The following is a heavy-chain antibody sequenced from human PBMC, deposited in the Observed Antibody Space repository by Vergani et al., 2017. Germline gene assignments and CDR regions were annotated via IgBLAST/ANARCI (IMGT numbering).Heavy chain of an antibody. J-gene: IGHJ5*02. Sequence: QVQLVQSGAEVKKPGSSVKVSCKASGGTFSSYAISWVRQAPGQGLEWMGGIIPIFGIANYAQKFQGRVTITADKSTSTAYMELSSLRSEDTAVYYCASALTGNYGLAWFDPWGQGTLVTVSS. D-gene: IGHD1-7*01. V-gene: IGHV1-69*17. CDR1: GGTFSSYA. CDR2: IIPIFGIA. CDR3: ASALTGNYGLAWFDP.